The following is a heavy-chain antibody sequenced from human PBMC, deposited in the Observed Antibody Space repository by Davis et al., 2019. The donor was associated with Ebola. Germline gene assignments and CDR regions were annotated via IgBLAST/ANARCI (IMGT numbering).Heavy chain of an antibody. V-gene: IGHV1-3*01. CDR2: INAGNGNT. CDR1: GYTFTSYA. J-gene: IGHJ6*02. D-gene: IGHD1-20*01. CDR3: ERVYNWNYKYGMDV. Sequence: ASVKVSCKASGYTFTSYAMHWVRQAPGQRLEWMGWINAGNGNTKYSQKFQGRVTITRDTSASTAYMELSSLRSEDTAVYYCERVYNWNYKYGMDVWGQGTTVTVSS.